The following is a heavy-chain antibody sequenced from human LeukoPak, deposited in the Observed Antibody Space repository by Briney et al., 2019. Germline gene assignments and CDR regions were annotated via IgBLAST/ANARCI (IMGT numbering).Heavy chain of an antibody. CDR2: INHSGST. Sequence: SETLSLTCAVYGGSFSGYYWSWIRQPPGKGLEWIGEINHSGSTDYNPSLKSRVTISVDTSKNQFSLKLSSVTAADTAVYYCARGGYSDYWGQGTLVTVSS. CDR1: GGSFSGYY. J-gene: IGHJ4*02. CDR3: ARGGYSDY. V-gene: IGHV4-34*01.